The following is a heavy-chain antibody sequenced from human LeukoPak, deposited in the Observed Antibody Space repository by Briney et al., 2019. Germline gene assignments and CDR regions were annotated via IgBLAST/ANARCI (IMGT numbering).Heavy chain of an antibody. V-gene: IGHV4-59*08. D-gene: IGHD6-25*01. CDR1: GGSLSSYY. CDR3: ARRAATTFDY. Sequence: SETLSLTCTVSGGSLSSYYWSWIRQPPGTGLEWIGYIYYSGSTNYNPSLKSRVTISVDTSKNQFSLKLSSVTAADTAVYYCARRAATTFDYWGQGTPVTVSS. J-gene: IGHJ4*02. CDR2: IYYSGST.